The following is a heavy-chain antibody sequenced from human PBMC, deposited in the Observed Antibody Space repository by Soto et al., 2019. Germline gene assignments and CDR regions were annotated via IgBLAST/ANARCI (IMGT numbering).Heavy chain of an antibody. Sequence: ASVKVSCQASGYTLTSFGFTWVRQAPGQGLEWLGWISAYNGNTNYAQKVQGRVTMTTDTSTSTAYMELRSLRSDDTAVYYCARDHCSSSSCLKSYWYFDLWGRGTLVTVSS. CDR3: ARDHCSSSSCLKSYWYFDL. CDR1: GYTLTSFG. D-gene: IGHD2-15*01. V-gene: IGHV1-18*01. CDR2: ISAYNGNT. J-gene: IGHJ2*01.